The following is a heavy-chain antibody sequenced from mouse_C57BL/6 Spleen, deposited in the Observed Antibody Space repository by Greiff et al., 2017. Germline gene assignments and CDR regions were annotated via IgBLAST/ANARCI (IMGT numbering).Heavy chain of an antibody. Sequence: VQLVESGAELVKPGASVKMSCKASGYTFTTYPIEWMKQNHGKSLEWIGNFHPYNDDTKYNEKFKGKATLTVEKSSSTVYLELSRLTSDDSAVYYCARSFTGTGWYFDVWGTGTTVTVSS. J-gene: IGHJ1*03. D-gene: IGHD4-1*01. CDR2: FHPYNDDT. CDR3: ARSFTGTGWYFDV. V-gene: IGHV1-47*01. CDR1: GYTFTTYP.